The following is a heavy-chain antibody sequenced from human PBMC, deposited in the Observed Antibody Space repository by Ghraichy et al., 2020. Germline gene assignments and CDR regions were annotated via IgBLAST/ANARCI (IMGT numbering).Heavy chain of an antibody. V-gene: IGHV3-21*01. Sequence: GESLNISCAASGFTFSSYSMNWVRQAPGRGLEWVSSISADGSNVYYADSVKGRFTISRDNARNSLYLQLNSLTADDTAVYYCASETVVVTALDSWGQGTLVTVSS. J-gene: IGHJ5*01. D-gene: IGHD2-21*02. CDR2: ISADGSNV. CDR1: GFTFSSYS. CDR3: ASETVVVTALDS.